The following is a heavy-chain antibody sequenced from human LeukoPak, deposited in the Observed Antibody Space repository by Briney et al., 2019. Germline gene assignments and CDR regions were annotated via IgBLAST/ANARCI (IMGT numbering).Heavy chain of an antibody. V-gene: IGHV3-48*04. CDR2: ISSSSSTI. D-gene: IGHD3-10*01. J-gene: IGHJ4*02. CDR3: ARISSILHYYGSGTFYSD. CDR1: GFTFSSYS. Sequence: GGSLRLSCAASGFTFSSYSMNWVRQAPGKGLEWVSYISSSSSTIYYADSVKGRFTVSRDNAQNSLYLQMDSLRAEDTAVYYCARISSILHYYGSGTFYSDWGQGTLVTVSS.